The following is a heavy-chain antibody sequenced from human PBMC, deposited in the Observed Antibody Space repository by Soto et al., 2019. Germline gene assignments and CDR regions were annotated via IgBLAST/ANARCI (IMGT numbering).Heavy chain of an antibody. D-gene: IGHD1-1*01. V-gene: IGHV3-74*01. Sequence: GWLRSAGAASGFTFGNYWMHGVRQAPGKGLVWVSRISDYGRINYADSVKDRFIISRDDARSELYLQLNDLRVEDTATYYCARGGLEPFDHWGQGALVTVSS. J-gene: IGHJ4*02. CDR3: ARGGLEPFDH. CDR2: ISDYGRI. CDR1: GFTFGNYW.